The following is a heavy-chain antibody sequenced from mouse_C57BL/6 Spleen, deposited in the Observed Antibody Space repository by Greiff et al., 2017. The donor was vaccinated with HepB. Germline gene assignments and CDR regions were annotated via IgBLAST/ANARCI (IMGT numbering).Heavy chain of an antibody. CDR3: ASLSGGLAY. D-gene: IGHD1-1*02. Sequence: VQLQQPGAELVRPGSSVKLSCKASGYTFTSYWMDCVKQRPGQGLEWIGNIYPSDSETHYNQKFKDKATLTVDKSSSTAYMQLSSLTSEDSAVYYCASLSGGLAYWGQGTLVTVSA. CDR1: GYTFTSYW. J-gene: IGHJ3*01. V-gene: IGHV1-61*01. CDR2: IYPSDSET.